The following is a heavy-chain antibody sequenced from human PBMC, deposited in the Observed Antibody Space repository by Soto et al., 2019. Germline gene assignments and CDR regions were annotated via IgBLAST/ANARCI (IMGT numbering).Heavy chain of an antibody. CDR3: AKDLGPLRLLNYYFYGLDV. Sequence: HPGGSLRLSCNASGFTVSSSYMSWVRQAPGMGLEWVAVIESGGSTHYADSVKGRFTISRDNPKNMIYLQLDTLRAEDTAVYYCAKDLGPLRLLNYYFYGLDVWGQGTTVTV. V-gene: IGHV3-53*01. J-gene: IGHJ6*02. D-gene: IGHD2-15*01. CDR1: GFTVSSSY. CDR2: IESGGST.